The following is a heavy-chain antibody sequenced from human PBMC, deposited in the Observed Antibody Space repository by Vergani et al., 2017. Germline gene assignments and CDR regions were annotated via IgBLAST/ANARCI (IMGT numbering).Heavy chain of an antibody. D-gene: IGHD3-22*01. Sequence: QVQLVQSGAEVKKPGASVKVSCKASGYTFTSYAMHWVRQAPGXRLEWMGWINAGNGNTKYSQKFQCRVTITRDTSASTAYMELSSLRSEDTAVYYCARERKDDSSGYYTPSYNWFDPWGQGTLVTVSS. CDR2: INAGNGNT. V-gene: IGHV1-3*01. CDR1: GYTFTSYA. J-gene: IGHJ5*02. CDR3: ARERKDDSSGYYTPSYNWFDP.